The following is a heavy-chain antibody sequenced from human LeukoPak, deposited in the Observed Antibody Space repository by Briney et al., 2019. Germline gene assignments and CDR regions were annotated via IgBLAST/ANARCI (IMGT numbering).Heavy chain of an antibody. V-gene: IGHV1-2*02. J-gene: IGHJ3*02. Sequence: ASAKVSCKASGYTFTGYYMHWVRQAPGQGLEWMGWINPNSGGTNYAQKFQGRVTMTRDTSISTAYMELSRLRSDDTAVYYCARAVEQLFAAFDIWGQGTMVTVSS. D-gene: IGHD6-6*01. CDR3: ARAVEQLFAAFDI. CDR1: GYTFTGYY. CDR2: INPNSGGT.